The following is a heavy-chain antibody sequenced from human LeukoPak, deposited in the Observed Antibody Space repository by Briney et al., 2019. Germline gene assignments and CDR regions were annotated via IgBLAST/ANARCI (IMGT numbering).Heavy chain of an antibody. D-gene: IGHD6-19*01. CDR2: IYYSGST. Sequence: SETLSLTCTVSGGSISSYYWSWIRQPPGKGLEWIGYIYYSGSTNYNPSLKSRVTISVDTSKNQFSLKLSSVTAADTAVYYCAREYSSGYYLDYWGQGTLVTVSS. CDR3: AREYSSGYYLDY. V-gene: IGHV4-59*01. J-gene: IGHJ4*02. CDR1: GGSISSYY.